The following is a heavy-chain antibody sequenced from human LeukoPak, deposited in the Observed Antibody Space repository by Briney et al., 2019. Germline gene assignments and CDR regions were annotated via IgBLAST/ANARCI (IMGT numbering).Heavy chain of an antibody. V-gene: IGHV4-34*01. Sequence: SETLSLTCAVYGGSFSGYYWSWIRQPPGKGLEWIGEINHSGNTNYNPSLKSRVTISVDTSKNQFSLKLSSVTAADTAVYYCARGRITIFGVVISLRYNWFDPWGQGTLVTVSS. CDR2: INHSGNT. D-gene: IGHD3-3*01. CDR1: GGSFSGYY. CDR3: ARGRITIFGVVISLRYNWFDP. J-gene: IGHJ5*02.